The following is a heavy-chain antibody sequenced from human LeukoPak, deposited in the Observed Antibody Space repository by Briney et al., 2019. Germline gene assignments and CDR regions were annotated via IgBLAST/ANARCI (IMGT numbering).Heavy chain of an antibody. V-gene: IGHV3-9*01. D-gene: IGHD1-26*01. CDR2: ISWNSGSI. CDR3: AVGSGSYYWSYFDY. Sequence: GGSLRLSCAASGFTFDDYAMHWVRQAPGKGLEWVSGISWNSGSIGYADSVKGRFTISRDNAKNSLYLQMNSLRAEDTALYYCAVGSGSYYWSYFDYWGQGTLVTVSS. J-gene: IGHJ4*02. CDR1: GFTFDDYA.